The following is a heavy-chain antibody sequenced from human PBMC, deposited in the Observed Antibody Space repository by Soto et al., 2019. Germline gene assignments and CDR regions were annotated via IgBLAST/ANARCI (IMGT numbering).Heavy chain of an antibody. CDR1: GFTLRNYA. V-gene: IGHV3-30*14. CDR2: ISNDGRRQ. CDR3: GREQNSGYYRTADY. Sequence: QVQLVESGGGVVQPGRSLRLSCTASGFTLRNYAMHWVRQAPGKGLEWLAVISNDGRRQFYADSMEGRFTFSRDAAKNMLFLQMNNLRSEDTAVHFCGREQNSGYYRTADYWGQGTLVTVSS. D-gene: IGHD3-22*01. J-gene: IGHJ4*02.